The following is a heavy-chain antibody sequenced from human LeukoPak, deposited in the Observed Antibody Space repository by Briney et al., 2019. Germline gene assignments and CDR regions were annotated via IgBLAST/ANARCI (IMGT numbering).Heavy chain of an antibody. Sequence: PGGSLRLSCAASGFTVSSNYMSSVRQAPGKGLEWVSVIYSGGRTYYADSVKGRFTISRGNSKNTLYLQMNSLRAEETAVYYCARSSGRYDSSGYSDYWGQGTLVTVSS. D-gene: IGHD3-22*01. V-gene: IGHV3-53*01. CDR2: IYSGGRT. CDR1: GFTVSSNY. J-gene: IGHJ4*02. CDR3: ARSSGRYDSSGYSDY.